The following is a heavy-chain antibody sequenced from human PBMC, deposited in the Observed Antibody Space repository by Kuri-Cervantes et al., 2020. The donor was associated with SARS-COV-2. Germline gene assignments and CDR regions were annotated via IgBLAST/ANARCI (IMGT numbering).Heavy chain of an antibody. CDR1: GFTVSSDY. D-gene: IGHD6-13*01. J-gene: IGHJ6*03. CDR3: ARYSSLPRGGYMDV. CDR2: IYSGGTT. Sequence: GESLKISCAASGFTVSSDYMSWVRQAPGKGLEWVSVIYSGGTTFYADSVKGRFTISRDNSKNTLYLQMNRLRVEDTAVYYCARYSSLPRGGYMDVWGQGTTVTGSS. V-gene: IGHV3-66*01.